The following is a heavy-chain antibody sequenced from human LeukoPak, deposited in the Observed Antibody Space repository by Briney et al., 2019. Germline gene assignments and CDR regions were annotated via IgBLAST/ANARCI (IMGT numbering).Heavy chain of an antibody. J-gene: IGHJ5*02. D-gene: IGHD3-10*01. V-gene: IGHV3-74*01. CDR1: GFTFNNYW. Sequence: GGSLRLSCAASGFTFNNYWMHWVRQAPGKGLVWVSHINSDGSTTNYADSVKGRFTISRDNAKNTLYLQVNSLRAEDTAVYYCAKDRGELDPWGQGTLVTVSS. CDR2: INSDGSTT. CDR3: AKDRGELDP.